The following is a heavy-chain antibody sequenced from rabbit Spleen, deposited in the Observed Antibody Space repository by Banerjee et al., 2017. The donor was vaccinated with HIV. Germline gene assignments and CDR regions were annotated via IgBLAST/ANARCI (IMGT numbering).Heavy chain of an antibody. CDR2: IYGGSSGNT. D-gene: IGHD6-1*01. CDR3: ARGVNIAGDTYAYRTYFDL. V-gene: IGHV1S45*01. CDR1: GFTLSSSYW. Sequence: ESFEEAGGDLVKPEGDLARTCTDSGFTLSSSYWISWVSQTAGKGLEWIACIYGGSSGNTYYASWAKGRFTISKASSTTVTLQMASLTAADTATYFCARGVNIAGDTYAYRTYFDLWGPGTLVTVS. J-gene: IGHJ4*01.